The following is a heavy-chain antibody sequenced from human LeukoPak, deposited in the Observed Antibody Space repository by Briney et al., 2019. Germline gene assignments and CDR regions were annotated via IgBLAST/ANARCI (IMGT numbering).Heavy chain of an antibody. CDR2: INWSGGST. D-gene: IGHD2-2*01. V-gene: IGHV3-20*04. CDR3: ARAPITSPFYFDY. J-gene: IGHJ4*02. CDR1: GFTFSRYE. Sequence: PGGSLRLSCAASGFTFSRYEMIWVRQVPGKGLEWVSGINWSGGSTGYADPLRGRFTISRDNAKNSLYLQMDSLRAEDTALYYCARAPITSPFYFDYWGQGTLVTVSS.